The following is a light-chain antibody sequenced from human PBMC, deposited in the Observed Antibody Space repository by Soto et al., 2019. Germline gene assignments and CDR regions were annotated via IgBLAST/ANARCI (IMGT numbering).Light chain of an antibody. CDR2: DAS. V-gene: IGKV3-11*01. Sequence: EIVMTQSPVTLSVSPGERATLSCRASQSVSSNLAWYQQKPGQAPRLLIYDASNRATGIPARFSGSGSGTDFTLTISSLEPEDFAVYYCQQRSSFGQGTRLE. J-gene: IGKJ5*01. CDR3: QQRSS. CDR1: QSVSSN.